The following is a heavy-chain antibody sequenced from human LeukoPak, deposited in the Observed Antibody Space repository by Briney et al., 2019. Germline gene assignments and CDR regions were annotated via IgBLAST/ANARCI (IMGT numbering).Heavy chain of an antibody. D-gene: IGHD7-27*01. V-gene: IGHV1-2*02. CDR3: ARTLRTVPWLLGY. J-gene: IGHJ4*02. CDR1: GYTFTGYY. CDR2: INPNSGGT. Sequence: GASVKVSCKASGYTFTGYYMHWVRQAPGQGLEWMGWINPNSGGTNYAQKFQGRVTMTRDMSTSTVYMELSSLRSEDTAVYYCARTLRTVPWLLGYWGQGTLVTVSS.